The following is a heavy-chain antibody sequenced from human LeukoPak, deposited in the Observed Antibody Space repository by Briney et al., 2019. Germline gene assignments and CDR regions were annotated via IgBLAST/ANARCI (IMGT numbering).Heavy chain of an antibody. Sequence: SETLSLTCTVSGGSISSHYWSWIRQPPGKGLEWIGYIYYSGSTNYSPSLKSRVTISVDTSKNQFSLKLSSVTAADTAVYYCARFGQLAIFDYWGQGTLVTVSS. V-gene: IGHV4-59*11. D-gene: IGHD6-6*01. CDR2: IYYSGST. CDR1: GGSISSHY. J-gene: IGHJ4*02. CDR3: ARFGQLAIFDY.